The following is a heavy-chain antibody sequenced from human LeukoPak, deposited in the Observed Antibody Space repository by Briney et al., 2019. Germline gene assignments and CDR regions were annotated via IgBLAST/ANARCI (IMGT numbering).Heavy chain of an antibody. Sequence: PGGSLRLSCAASGFTFSDQYIDWVRQAPGKGLERVAVIWYDGSNKYYADSVKGRFTISRDNSKNTLYLQMNSLRAEDTAVYYCARDRGGVGARVSDWGQGTLVTVSS. D-gene: IGHD1-26*01. CDR1: GFTFSDQY. V-gene: IGHV3-33*08. CDR3: ARDRGGVGARVSD. J-gene: IGHJ4*02. CDR2: IWYDGSNK.